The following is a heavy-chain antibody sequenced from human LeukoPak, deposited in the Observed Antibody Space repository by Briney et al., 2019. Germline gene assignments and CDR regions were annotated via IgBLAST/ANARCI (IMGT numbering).Heavy chain of an antibody. CDR2: MNPNSGNT. V-gene: IGHV1-8*01. J-gene: IGHJ4*02. Sequence: ASVKVSCKASGYTFTSYDINWVRQATGQGLEWMGWMNPNSGNTGYAQKFQGRVTMTRNTSISTAYMELSSLRSEDTAVYYCARTIGSSSWHGWRGFDYWGQGTLVTVSS. CDR1: GYTFTSYD. CDR3: ARTIGSSSWHGWRGFDY. D-gene: IGHD6-13*01.